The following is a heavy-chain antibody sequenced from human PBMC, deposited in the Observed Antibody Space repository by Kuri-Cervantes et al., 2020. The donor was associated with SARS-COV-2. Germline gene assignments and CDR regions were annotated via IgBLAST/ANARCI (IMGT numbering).Heavy chain of an antibody. Sequence: GESLKISCAASGFSFSYYGMHWVRQAPGKGLEWVGFVRRDGSNYYYADSVKGRFTISRDNSKNTLYLQMNSLRAEDTAVYYCAKDLRAAAAGFDYWGQGTLVTVSS. CDR2: VRRDGSNY. CDR3: AKDLRAAAAGFDY. J-gene: IGHJ4*02. CDR1: GFSFSYYG. D-gene: IGHD6-13*01. V-gene: IGHV3-30*02.